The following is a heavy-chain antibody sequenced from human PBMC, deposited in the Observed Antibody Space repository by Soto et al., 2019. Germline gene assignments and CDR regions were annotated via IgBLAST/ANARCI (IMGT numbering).Heavy chain of an antibody. V-gene: IGHV4-59*01. CDR3: ARGPGGNALFFDY. CDR2: IYYSGST. D-gene: IGHD2-15*01. Sequence: VQLQESGPGLVKPSETLSLTCTVSGGSISSYYWSWIRQPPGKGLEWIGYIYYSGSTNYNPSLKSRVTVSVDTPKNQFSLKLSSVTAADTAVYYCARGPGGNALFFDYWGQGTLVTVSS. J-gene: IGHJ4*02. CDR1: GGSISSYY.